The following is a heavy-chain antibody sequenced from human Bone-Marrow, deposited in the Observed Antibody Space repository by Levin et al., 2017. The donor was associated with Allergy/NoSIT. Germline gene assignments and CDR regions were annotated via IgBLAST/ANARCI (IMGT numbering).Heavy chain of an antibody. CDR1: GFTVSSNY. CDR3: ASLGNSSSWYGGY. V-gene: IGHV3-53*01. Sequence: GGSLRLSCAASGFTVSSNYMSWVRQAPGKGLEWVSVIYSGGSTYYADSVKGRFTISRDNSKNTLYLQMNSLRAEDTAVYYCASLGNSSSWYGGYWGQGTLVTVSS. J-gene: IGHJ4*02. D-gene: IGHD6-13*01. CDR2: IYSGGST.